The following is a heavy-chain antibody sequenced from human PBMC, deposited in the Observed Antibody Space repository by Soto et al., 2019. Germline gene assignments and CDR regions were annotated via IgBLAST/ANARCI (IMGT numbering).Heavy chain of an antibody. J-gene: IGHJ4*02. CDR2: IYHSGST. D-gene: IGHD3-10*01. CDR1: GGSISSGGYS. V-gene: IGHV4-30-2*01. Sequence: SETLSLTCAVSGGSISSGGYSWSWIRQPPGKGLEWIGYIYHSGSTYYNPSLKSRVTISVDRSKNQFSLKLSSVTAADTAVYYCARGVSRGVDYWGQGTLVTVSS. CDR3: ARGVSRGVDY.